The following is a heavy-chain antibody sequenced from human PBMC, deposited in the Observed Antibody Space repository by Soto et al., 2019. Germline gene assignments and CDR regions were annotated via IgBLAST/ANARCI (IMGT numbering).Heavy chain of an antibody. V-gene: IGHV1-8*02. CDR3: ARIAMPARPRWYNWFDP. J-gene: IGHJ5*02. CDR2: MNPNSGET. D-gene: IGHD2-2*01. CDR1: GYTFNDYE. Sequence: ASVKVSCKTSGYTFNDYEINWVRRAPGQGLEWIGWMNPNSGETGYAQRFRGRVTMTTSSSLSTAYLELSSLTSDDTAVYYCARIAMPARPRWYNWFDPWGQGTLVTVSS.